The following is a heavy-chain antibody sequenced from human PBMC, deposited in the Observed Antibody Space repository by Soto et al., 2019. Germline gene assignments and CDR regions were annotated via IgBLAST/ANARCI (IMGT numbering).Heavy chain of an antibody. J-gene: IGHJ1*01. CDR2: INHSGST. Sequence: SETLSLTCAVYGGSFSGYYWSWIRQPPGKGLEWIGEINHSGSTNYNPSLKSRVTISVDTSKNQFSLKLSSVTAADTAVYYCARDLDSSSWYGYFQHWGQGTLVTVPQ. V-gene: IGHV4-34*01. CDR1: GGSFSGYY. CDR3: ARDLDSSSWYGYFQH. D-gene: IGHD6-13*01.